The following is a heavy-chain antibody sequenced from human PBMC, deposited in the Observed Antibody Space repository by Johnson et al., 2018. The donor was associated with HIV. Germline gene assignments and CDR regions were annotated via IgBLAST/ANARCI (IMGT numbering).Heavy chain of an antibody. CDR2: IYSGGSA. V-gene: IGHV3-NL1*01. D-gene: IGHD4-23*01. J-gene: IGHJ3*02. CDR1: GLSFSNFG. CDR3: ARGGNARGAFDS. Sequence: QVQLVESGGGVVQPGKSLTLSCVVSGLSFSNFGIHWVRQAPGKGPEWVSVIYSGGSAYYTDSVKGRFTISRDTSKNTWYLQMHGLRAEDTAVYYCARGGNARGAFDSWGQGRMVTVSS.